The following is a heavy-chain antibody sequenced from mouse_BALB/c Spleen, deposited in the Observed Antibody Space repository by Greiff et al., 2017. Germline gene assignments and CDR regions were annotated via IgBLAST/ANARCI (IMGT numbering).Heavy chain of an antibody. D-gene: IGHD2-13*01. Sequence: VQLQQSGPELVKPGASVRISCKASGYTFTSYYIHWVKQRPGQGLEWIGWIYPGNVNTKYNEKFKGKATLTADKSSSTAYMQLSSLTSEDSAVYFCARGGDFSPAWFAYWGQGTLVTVSA. CDR3: ARGGDFSPAWFAY. V-gene: IGHV1S56*01. CDR2: IYPGNVNT. CDR1: GYTFTSYY. J-gene: IGHJ3*01.